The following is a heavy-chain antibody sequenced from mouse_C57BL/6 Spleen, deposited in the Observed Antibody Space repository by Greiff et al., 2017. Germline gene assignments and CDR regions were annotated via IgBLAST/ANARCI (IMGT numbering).Heavy chain of an antibody. V-gene: IGHV1-80*01. CDR2: IYPGDGDT. CDR1: GYAFSSYW. CDR3: AFYGNPDWYFDV. D-gene: IGHD2-1*01. J-gene: IGHJ1*03. Sequence: VQLQESGAELVKPGASVKISCKASGYAFSSYWMNWVKQRPGKGLEWIGQIYPGDGDTNYNGKFKGKATLTADKSSSTAYMQLSSLTSEDSAVYFCAFYGNPDWYFDVWGTGTTVTVSS.